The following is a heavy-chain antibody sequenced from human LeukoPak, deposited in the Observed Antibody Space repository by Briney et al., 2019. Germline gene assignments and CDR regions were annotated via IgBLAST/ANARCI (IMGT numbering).Heavy chain of an antibody. J-gene: IGHJ4*02. D-gene: IGHD2-15*01. CDR3: AKGGVVVVAPTAPPEKLFNS. CDR1: GFTFSSYA. Sequence: GGSLRLSCAASGFTFSSYAMSWVRQAPGKGLEWVSAISGSGGSTYYADSVKGRFTISRDNSKNTLYLQMNSLRAEDTAVYYCAKGGVVVVAPTAPPEKLFNSGARGPLVPVPP. V-gene: IGHV3-23*01. CDR2: ISGSGGST.